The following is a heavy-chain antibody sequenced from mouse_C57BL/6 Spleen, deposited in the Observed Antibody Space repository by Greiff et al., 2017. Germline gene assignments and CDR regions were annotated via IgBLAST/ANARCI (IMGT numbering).Heavy chain of an antibody. V-gene: IGHV14-1*01. Sequence: VQLKQSGAELVRPGASVKLSCTASGFNIKDYYMHWVKQRPEQGLEWIGRIDPEDGDTEYAPKFQGKATMTADTSANTSYLQLSSLTSEDTAVYYGTTLPYCCGRRYGADWGQGTLVTVAA. J-gene: IGHJ3*01. D-gene: IGHD1-1*01. CDR2: IDPEDGDT. CDR1: GFNIKDYY. CDR3: TTLPYCCGRRYGAD.